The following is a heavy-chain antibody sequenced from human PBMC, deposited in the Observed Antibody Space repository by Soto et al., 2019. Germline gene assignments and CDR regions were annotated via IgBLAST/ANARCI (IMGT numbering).Heavy chain of an antibody. V-gene: IGHV3-20*01. CDR3: ARSRAMITFGGVIVPFDY. Sequence: GSLRHSWASSGCTFNHYGMSWVRQTPGKGMERVSGIRWNGGSTGYADSVKGQFTISRDNAKNSLYLQMNSLRAEDTALYHCARSRAMITFGGVIVPFDYWGQGTLVTVSS. J-gene: IGHJ4*02. D-gene: IGHD3-16*02. CDR2: IRWNGGST. CDR1: GCTFNHYG.